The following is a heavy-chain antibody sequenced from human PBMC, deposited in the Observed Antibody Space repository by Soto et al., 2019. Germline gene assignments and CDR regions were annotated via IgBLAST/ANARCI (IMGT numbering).Heavy chain of an antibody. CDR2: IIPIFGTA. V-gene: IGHV1-69*01. CDR3: ASSLLLPLAVAEEGMDV. J-gene: IGHJ6*02. Sequence: QVQLVQSGAEVKKPGSSVKVSCKASGGTFSSYAISWVRQAPGQGLEWMGGIIPIFGTANYAQKFQGRVTITADESTSTAYMELSSLRSEDTAVYYCASSLLLPLAVAEEGMDVWGQGTTVTVSS. D-gene: IGHD6-19*01. CDR1: GGTFSSYA.